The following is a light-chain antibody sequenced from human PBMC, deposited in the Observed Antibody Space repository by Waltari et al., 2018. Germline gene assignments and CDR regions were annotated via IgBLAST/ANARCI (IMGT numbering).Light chain of an antibody. Sequence: QSVLTQPPSASGTPGQRVTTSCSGSSSHIGTNSVNWYQQLPGTAPKLLINSNNQRPSGVPDRFSGSKSGTSASLAISGLQSEDEADYYCATLDDSLKGFVVFGGGTKLTVL. V-gene: IGLV1-44*01. CDR3: ATLDDSLKGFVV. J-gene: IGLJ2*01. CDR2: SNN. CDR1: SSHIGTNS.